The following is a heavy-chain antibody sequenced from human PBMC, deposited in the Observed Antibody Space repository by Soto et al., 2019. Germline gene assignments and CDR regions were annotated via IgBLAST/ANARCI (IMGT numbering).Heavy chain of an antibody. D-gene: IGHD3-10*01. CDR1: GGSFSRYY. J-gene: IGHJ4*02. Sequence: QVQLQKWGAGLLKPSETLSLTCAVYGGSFSRYYWSWIRQSPGKGLEWIGEVNHVGSTYYNPSLKSRVPVSVDKSKNQFSLKLRSVTAAETALYYCARGRRFGEFTPPFDSWGQGTLVTVSS. V-gene: IGHV4-34*02. CDR2: VNHVGST. CDR3: ARGRRFGEFTPPFDS.